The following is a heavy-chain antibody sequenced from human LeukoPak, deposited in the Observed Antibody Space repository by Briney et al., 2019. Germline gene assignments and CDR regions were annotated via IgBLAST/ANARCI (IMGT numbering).Heavy chain of an antibody. CDR1: GFTFSNYG. CDR2: IHYDGSNK. D-gene: IGHD2-2*01. Sequence: PGGSLRLSCAASGFTFSNYGMHWVRQAPGKGLEWVAFIHYDGSNKYYADSVKGRFTLSRDNSKNTLYLQMNSLRPEDTAVYYCARVGCSSTSCYNWFDPWGQGTLVTVSS. V-gene: IGHV3-30*02. J-gene: IGHJ5*02. CDR3: ARVGCSSTSCYNWFDP.